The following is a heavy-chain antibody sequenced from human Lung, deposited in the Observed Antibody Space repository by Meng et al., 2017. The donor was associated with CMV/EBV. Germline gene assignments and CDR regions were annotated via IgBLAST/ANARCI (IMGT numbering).Heavy chain of an antibody. CDR1: GYTFTSSS. CDR3: ARGNGWRFDY. Sequence: QVRLVMPGSTLKKPGDSVQVSVQAAGYTFTSSSMNWGRHAPGQGLEWMGWININTGNPTYAQGFTGRFVFSLDTSVSTAYLQIDSLKADDTAVYYCARGNGWRFDYWGQGTLVTVSS. V-gene: IGHV7-4-1*01. J-gene: IGHJ4*02. D-gene: IGHD6-19*01. CDR2: ININTGNP.